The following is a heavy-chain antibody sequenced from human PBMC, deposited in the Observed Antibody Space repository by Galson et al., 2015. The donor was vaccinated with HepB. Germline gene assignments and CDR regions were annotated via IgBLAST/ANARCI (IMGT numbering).Heavy chain of an antibody. J-gene: IGHJ3*02. CDR1: GYTFTSYY. CDR2: INPSGGST. Sequence: SVKVSCKASGYTFTSYYMHWVRQAPGQGLEWMGIINPSGGSTSYAQKFQGRVTMTRDTSTSTVYTELSSLRSEDTAVYYCARDPGVVTPAKAFDIWGQGTMVTVSS. CDR3: ARDPGVVTPAKAFDI. V-gene: IGHV1-46*01. D-gene: IGHD4-23*01.